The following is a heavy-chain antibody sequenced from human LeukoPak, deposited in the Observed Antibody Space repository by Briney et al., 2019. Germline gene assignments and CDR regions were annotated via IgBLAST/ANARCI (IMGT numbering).Heavy chain of an antibody. V-gene: IGHV3-73*01. CDR3: TSQCTSCYYYDAFDI. D-gene: IGHD2-2*01. CDR2: IRSKANSYAT. CDR1: GFTFSGSA. Sequence: GESLRLSCAASGFTFSGSAMHWVRQASGKGLEWVGRIRSKANSYATAYAASVKGRFTISRDDSKNTAYLQMNSLKTEDTAVYYCTSQCTSCYYYDAFDIWGQGTMVTVSS. J-gene: IGHJ3*02.